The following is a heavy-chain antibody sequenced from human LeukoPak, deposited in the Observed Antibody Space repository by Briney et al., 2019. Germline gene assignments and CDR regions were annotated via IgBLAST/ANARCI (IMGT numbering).Heavy chain of an antibody. CDR3: AKDGGLWVSAHWGDS. V-gene: IGHV3-74*01. Sequence: GGSLRLSCAASGFTFSDFWMNWVRQAPGKGLVWVSRIKSDGSSTSYADSVKGRFTISRDNAKNTLYLQMNSLRAEDTAVYYCAKDGGLWVSAHWGDSWGRGTLVTVSS. CDR1: GFTFSDFW. CDR2: IKSDGSST. D-gene: IGHD7-27*01. J-gene: IGHJ4*02.